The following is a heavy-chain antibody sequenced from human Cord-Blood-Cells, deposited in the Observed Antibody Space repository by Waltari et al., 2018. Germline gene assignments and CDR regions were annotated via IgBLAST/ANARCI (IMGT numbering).Heavy chain of an antibody. CDR3: ARGGETAAGKNWFDP. D-gene: IGHD6-13*01. Sequence: QVQLVQSGAEVKKPGASVKVSCKASGYTFTGYYMHWVRQAPGQGLEWMGGINPNGGGTNYAQKFQGRVTMSRDTSISTAYMELSRLRADDTAVYYCARGGETAAGKNWFDPWGQGTLVTVSS. CDR1: GYTFTGYY. CDR2: INPNGGGT. V-gene: IGHV1-2*02. J-gene: IGHJ5*02.